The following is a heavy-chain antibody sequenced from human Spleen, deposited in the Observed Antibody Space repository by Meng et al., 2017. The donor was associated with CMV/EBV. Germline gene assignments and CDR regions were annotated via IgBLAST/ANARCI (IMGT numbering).Heavy chain of an antibody. CDR1: GFSFFTYS. V-gene: IGHV3-21*06. Sequence: GGSLRLSCAPSGFSFFTYSMNWVRQAPGKGLEWVSSVSSSGDDVFYADSVKGRFAIFRDTAKNWVYLQMNSLRAEDTAVYYCTRVGPRDAFDVWGQGTLVTVSS. CDR2: VSSSGDDV. D-gene: IGHD3/OR15-3a*01. CDR3: TRVGPRDAFDV. J-gene: IGHJ3*01.